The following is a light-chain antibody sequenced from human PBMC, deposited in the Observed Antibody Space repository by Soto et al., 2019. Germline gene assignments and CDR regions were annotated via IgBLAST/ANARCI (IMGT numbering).Light chain of an antibody. CDR2: DAS. J-gene: IGKJ4*01. CDR1: QDISNY. CDR3: QQYDNLPPLT. Sequence: DIQMTQSPSSLSASVGDRVTITCQASQDISNYLNWYQQKPGKAPKLLIYDASNLETGVPSRFSGSGSGTDFTFTISSLQPADIATYYCQQYDNLPPLTFGGGTKVEIX. V-gene: IGKV1-33*01.